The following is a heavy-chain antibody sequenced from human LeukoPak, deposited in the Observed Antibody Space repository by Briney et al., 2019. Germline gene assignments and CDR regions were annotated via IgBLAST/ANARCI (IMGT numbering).Heavy chain of an antibody. V-gene: IGHV1-18*01. D-gene: IGHD4-17*01. CDR3: ARATHDYGDYDYYYYYMEV. CDR2: ISAYNGNT. CDR1: GYTFTSYG. Sequence: ASVKVSCKASGYTFTSYGISWVRQAPGQGLEWMGWISAYNGNTNYAQKLQGRVTMTTDTSTSTAYMELRSLRSDDTAVYYCARATHDYGDYDYYYYYMEVWGKGTTVTVSS. J-gene: IGHJ6*03.